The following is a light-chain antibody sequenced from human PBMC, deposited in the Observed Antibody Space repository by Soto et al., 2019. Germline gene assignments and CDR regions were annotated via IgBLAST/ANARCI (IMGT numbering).Light chain of an antibody. CDR2: DVS. CDR3: CSYAASNPFV. CDR1: NSNIGAGYD. V-gene: IGLV1-40*01. Sequence: QSVLTQPPSLSGAPGQRVTISCTGSNSNIGAGYDVSWYQQYSGKAPKVMIYDVSKRPSGVPDRFSGSKSGNTASLTISGLQAEDEADYYCCSYAASNPFVFGTGTKVTVL. J-gene: IGLJ1*01.